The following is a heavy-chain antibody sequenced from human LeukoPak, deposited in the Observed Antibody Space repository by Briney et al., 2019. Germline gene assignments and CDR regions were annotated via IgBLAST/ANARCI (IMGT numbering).Heavy chain of an antibody. CDR3: AKGVRKTYYYDSSGCEFDY. D-gene: IGHD3-22*01. CDR1: GFTFDDYA. V-gene: IGHV3-9*01. Sequence: GGSLRLSCAASGFTFDDYAMHWVRQAPGKGLEWISGISWNSGSIGYADSVKGRFTISRDNAKNSLYLQMNSLRAEDTAVYYCAKGVRKTYYYDSSGCEFDYWGPGTLVTVSS. CDR2: ISWNSGSI. J-gene: IGHJ4*02.